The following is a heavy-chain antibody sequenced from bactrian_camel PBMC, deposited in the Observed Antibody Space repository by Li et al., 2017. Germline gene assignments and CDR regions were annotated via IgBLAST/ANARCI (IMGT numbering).Heavy chain of an antibody. CDR2: IYTDGSNP. V-gene: IGHV3S54*01. Sequence: VQLVESGGNLVQPGGSLSLSCAASGYTSNMNRMGWFRQDPGKERMGVATIYTDGSNPYYADSVEGRFTISLDNAKNTVYLRLNSLETEDMAMYYCARLNYGMVYWGEGTQVTVS. D-gene: IGHD3*01. J-gene: IGHJ7*01. CDR1: GYTSNMNR.